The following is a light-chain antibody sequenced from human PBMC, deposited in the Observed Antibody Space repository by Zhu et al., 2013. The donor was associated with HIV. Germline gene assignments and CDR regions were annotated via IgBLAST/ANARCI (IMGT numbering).Light chain of an antibody. CDR2: GAS. Sequence: EIVMTQSPATLSVSPGERATLSCRASQSVSSQLAWYQHKPGQAPRLLIYGASTRATGIPAKFSASGSGTEFTLTISSLQSEDFATYHCQRYSDYPITFGQGTRVEI. CDR1: QSVSSQ. CDR3: QRYSDYPIT. J-gene: IGKJ5*01. V-gene: IGKV3-15*01.